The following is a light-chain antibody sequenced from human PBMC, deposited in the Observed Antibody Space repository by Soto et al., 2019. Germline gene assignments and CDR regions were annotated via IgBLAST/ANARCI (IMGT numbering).Light chain of an antibody. CDR2: AAS. CDR1: QGITYY. J-gene: IGKJ4*01. V-gene: IGKV1-27*01. Sequence: DIQMTQSPSSLSASVGDRVTITCRASQGITYYLGWYQLKPGKVPKLLIYAASTLQSWVPSRFTGSGSGTDFTLTINSLQPEDVATYYCQNYNSVPLTFGGGTKVEIK. CDR3: QNYNSVPLT.